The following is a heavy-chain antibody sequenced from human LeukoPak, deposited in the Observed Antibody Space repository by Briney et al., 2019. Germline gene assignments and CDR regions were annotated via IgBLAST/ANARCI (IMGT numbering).Heavy chain of an antibody. D-gene: IGHD3-22*01. CDR3: AKDHDSSGYFEYYFDY. Sequence: ETLSLTCAVYGGSFSGYYWSWIRQPPGKGLEWVSAISGSGGSTYYADSVKGRFTISRDNSKNTLYLQMNSLRAEDTAVYYCAKDHDSSGYFEYYFDYWGQGTLVTVSS. J-gene: IGHJ4*02. CDR1: GGSFSGYY. V-gene: IGHV3-23*01. CDR2: ISGSGGST.